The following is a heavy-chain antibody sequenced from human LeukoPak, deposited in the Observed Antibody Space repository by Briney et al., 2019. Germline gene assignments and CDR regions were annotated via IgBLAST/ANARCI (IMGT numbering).Heavy chain of an antibody. CDR1: GFTFSSYG. D-gene: IGHD2-2*01. V-gene: IGHV3-30*02. CDR3: APEDIVVVPAAIN. J-gene: IGHJ4*02. CDR2: IRYDGSNK. Sequence: GGSLRLSCAASGFTFSSYGMHWVRQAPGKGLEWVAFIRYDGSNKYYADSVKGRFAISRDNSKNTLYLQMNSLRAEDTAVYYCAPEDIVVVPAAINWGQGTLVTVSS.